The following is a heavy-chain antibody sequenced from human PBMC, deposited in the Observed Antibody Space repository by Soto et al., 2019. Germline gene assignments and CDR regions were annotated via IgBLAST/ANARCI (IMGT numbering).Heavy chain of an antibody. J-gene: IGHJ4*02. CDR2: INHSGST. V-gene: IGHV4-34*01. D-gene: IGHD6-13*01. Sequence: PSETLSLTCAVYGGSFSGYYWSWIRQPPGKGLEWIGEINHSGSTNYNPSLKSRVTISVDTSKNQFSLKLSSVTAADTAVYYCASPGYSSRVDYWGQGTLVTVSS. CDR3: ASPGYSSRVDY. CDR1: GGSFSGYY.